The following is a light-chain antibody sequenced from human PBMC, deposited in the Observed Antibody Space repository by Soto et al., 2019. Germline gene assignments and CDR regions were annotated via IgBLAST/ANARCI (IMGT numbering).Light chain of an antibody. CDR2: DAS. V-gene: IGKV3-15*01. Sequence: EIVMTQSPATLSVSPGERATLSCRASQSVSSNLAWYQQKPGQAPRLLIYDASTRATGIPARFSGSGSGTEFTLTLSSLQSEDFAVYYCQHYDNWPPLTFGGGTKVEIK. CDR3: QHYDNWPPLT. CDR1: QSVSSN. J-gene: IGKJ4*01.